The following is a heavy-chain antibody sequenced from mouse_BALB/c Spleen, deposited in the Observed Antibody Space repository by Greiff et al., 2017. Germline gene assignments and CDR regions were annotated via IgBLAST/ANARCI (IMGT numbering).Heavy chain of an antibody. V-gene: IGHV1-87*01. CDR1: GYTFTSYW. CDR3: ARGAPMDY. J-gene: IGHJ4*01. Sequence: QVQLQQSGAELARPGASVKLSCKASGYTFTSYWMQWVKQRPGQGLEWIGAIYPGDGDTRYTQKFKGKATLTADKSSSTAYMQLSSLASEDSAVYYCARGAPMDYWGQGTSVTVSS. CDR2: IYPGDGDT.